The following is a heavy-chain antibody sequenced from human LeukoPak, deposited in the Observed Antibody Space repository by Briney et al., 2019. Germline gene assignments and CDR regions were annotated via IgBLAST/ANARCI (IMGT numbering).Heavy chain of an antibody. CDR1: GGSISSGSYY. CDR3: ARGPHATVVTR. J-gene: IGHJ4*02. V-gene: IGHV4-61*02. CDR2: IYTSGST. D-gene: IGHD4-23*01. Sequence: SQTLSLTCTVSGGSISSGSYYWSWIRQPAGKGLEWIGRIYTSGSTNYNPSLKSRVTISVDTSKNQFSLKLSSVTAADTAVYYCARGPHATVVTRWGQGTLVTVSS.